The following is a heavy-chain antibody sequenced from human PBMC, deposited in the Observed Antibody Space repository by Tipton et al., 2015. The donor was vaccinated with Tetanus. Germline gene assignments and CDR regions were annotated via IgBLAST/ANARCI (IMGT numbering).Heavy chain of an antibody. CDR1: GSTFREYW. CDR2: IQNDGGET. Sequence: LRLSCAASGSTFREYWMSWVRQAPGKGLEWVANIQNDGGETYHLESVRGRFTISRDNGTNSVYLQMNSLRPEDTAVYYCARLGRNSLGAFDVWGQGTMVTVSS. CDR3: ARLGRNSLGAFDV. V-gene: IGHV3-7*03. D-gene: IGHD7-27*01. J-gene: IGHJ3*01.